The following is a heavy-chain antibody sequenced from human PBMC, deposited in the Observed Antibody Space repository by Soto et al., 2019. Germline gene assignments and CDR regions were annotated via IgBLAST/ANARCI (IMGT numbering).Heavy chain of an antibody. J-gene: IGHJ6*02. V-gene: IGHV4-59*02. CDR3: VSTKRYNWNYDGMDV. CDR2: IYYSGST. D-gene: IGHD1-20*01. Sequence: SETLSLTCTVSDFSVSIYYGSWIRQPPGKGLEWIGYIYYSGSTNYNPSLKSRVTISVDTSKNQFSLKPSSVTAADTAVYYCVSTKRYNWNYDGMDVWGQGTTVTSP. CDR1: DFSVSIYY.